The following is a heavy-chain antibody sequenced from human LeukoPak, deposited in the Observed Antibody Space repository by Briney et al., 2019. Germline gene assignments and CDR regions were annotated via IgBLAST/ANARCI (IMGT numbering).Heavy chain of an antibody. V-gene: IGHV3-48*01. CDR1: GFTFSNYN. Sequence: PGGSLRLSCAASGFTFSNYNMNWVRQAPGKGLEWVSYISSSSGTIYYADSVKGRFTISRDNAKNSLYLQMNSLRAEDTAVYYCAKDRNYFDYWGQGTLVTASS. CDR2: ISSSSGTI. J-gene: IGHJ4*02. CDR3: AKDRNYFDY.